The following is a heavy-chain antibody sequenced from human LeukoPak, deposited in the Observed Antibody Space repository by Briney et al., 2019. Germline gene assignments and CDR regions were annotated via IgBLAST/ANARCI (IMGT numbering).Heavy chain of an antibody. CDR3: ARGSYREQPTPIDY. Sequence: ASVKVSCKASGGTFSSYAISWVRQAPGQGLEWMGGIIPIFGTANYAQKFQGRVTITADKSTSTAYMELSSLRSEDTAVYYCARGSYREQPTPIDYWGQGTLVTVSS. J-gene: IGHJ4*02. D-gene: IGHD1/OR15-1a*01. V-gene: IGHV1-69*06. CDR2: IIPIFGTA. CDR1: GGTFSSYA.